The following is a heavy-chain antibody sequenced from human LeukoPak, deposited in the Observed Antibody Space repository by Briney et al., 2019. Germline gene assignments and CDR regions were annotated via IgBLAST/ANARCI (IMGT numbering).Heavy chain of an antibody. V-gene: IGHV4-59*12. Sequence: SETLSLTCTVSGGSISSYYWSWLRQPPGMGLEWIGYIYYSRSTNYNPSLTSRVTISVDTSKNQFSLKLSSVTAADTAVYYCASLRSIAFDIWGQGTMVTVSS. CDR2: IYYSRST. J-gene: IGHJ3*02. D-gene: IGHD6-6*01. CDR3: ASLRSIAFDI. CDR1: GGSISSYY.